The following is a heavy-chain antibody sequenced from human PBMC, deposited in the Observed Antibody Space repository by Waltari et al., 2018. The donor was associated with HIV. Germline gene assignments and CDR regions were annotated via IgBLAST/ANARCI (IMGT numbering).Heavy chain of an antibody. CDR1: GFTFSNYW. CDR3: VSSGLDV. J-gene: IGHJ6*02. CDR2: INTDETIR. V-gene: IGHV3-74*01. Sequence: VQLVESGGALAQPGGSLRLSCVDSGFTFSNYWMHWVRQVPGKRLVWVARINTDETIRTYAENVKGRFTISRDNGKKTLYLQMNSLRVEDTAVYYCVSSGLDVWGQGTTVNVSS.